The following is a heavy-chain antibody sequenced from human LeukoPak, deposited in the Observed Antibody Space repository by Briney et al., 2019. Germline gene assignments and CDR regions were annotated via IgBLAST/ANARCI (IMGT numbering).Heavy chain of an antibody. CDR3: ARPRGSSGYYQNWFDP. Sequence: SETLSLTCTVSGGSISSSSYYWGWIRQPPGKGLEWIGSIYYSGSTYYNPSLKSRVTISVDTSKNQFSLKLSSVTAADTAVYYCARPRGSSGYYQNWFDPWGQGTLVTVSS. CDR1: GGSISSSSYY. J-gene: IGHJ5*02. CDR2: IYYSGST. D-gene: IGHD3-22*01. V-gene: IGHV4-39*01.